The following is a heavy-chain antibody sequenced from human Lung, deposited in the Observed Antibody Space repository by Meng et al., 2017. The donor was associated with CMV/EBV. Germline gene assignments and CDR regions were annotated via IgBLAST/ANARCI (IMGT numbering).Heavy chain of an antibody. CDR1: EFTLSPYA. CDR2: ISFDGRTK. CDR3: AKDLLLFGGPNAYFDY. D-gene: IGHD3-16*01. J-gene: IGHJ4*02. Sequence: GESLKISCTASEFTLSPYALHWVRQAPGKGLEWVALISFDGRTKYNTDSVKGRFTISRDSSKNTVYLQMNSLRPEETAVYYCAKDLLLFGGPNAYFDYWGQGXLVTVSS. V-gene: IGHV3-30*04.